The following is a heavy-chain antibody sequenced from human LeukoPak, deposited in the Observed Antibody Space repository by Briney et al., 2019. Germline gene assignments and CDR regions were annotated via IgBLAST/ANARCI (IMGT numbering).Heavy chain of an antibody. D-gene: IGHD1-26*01. Sequence: ASVKVSCKASGYTFTTYGIFWVRPAPGQGREWMGWINSYNGNTKYAQKFQGRVTMTTDTSTSTAYMELRSLRSDDTAIYYCARGAGGASSENWFDPWGQGTLVTVSS. J-gene: IGHJ5*02. CDR3: ARGAGGASSENWFDP. CDR1: GYTFTTYG. V-gene: IGHV1-18*01. CDR2: INSYNGNT.